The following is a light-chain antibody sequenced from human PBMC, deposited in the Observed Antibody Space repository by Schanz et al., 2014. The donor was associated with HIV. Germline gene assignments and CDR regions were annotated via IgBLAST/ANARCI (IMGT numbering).Light chain of an antibody. J-gene: IGLJ3*02. Sequence: QSALTQPASVSGSPGQSITISCTGTSSDVGAYKYVSWYQQHPGKAPKLMIHDVSNRPSGVSNRFSGSKSGNTASLTISGLQAEDEADYYCTSYTTSSTWVFGGGTKLTVL. CDR3: TSYTTSSTWV. CDR1: SSDVGAYKY. CDR2: DVS. V-gene: IGLV2-14*01.